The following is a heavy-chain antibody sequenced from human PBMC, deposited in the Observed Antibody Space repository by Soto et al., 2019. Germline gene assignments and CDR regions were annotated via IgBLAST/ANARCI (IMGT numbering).Heavy chain of an antibody. D-gene: IGHD3-22*01. CDR1: GFTYSIYA. J-gene: IGHJ4*02. CDR2: ISINGGST. Sequence: GGSLRLSCSASGFTYSIYAMHWVRQAPGKGLEYVSSISINGGSTHYADSVKGRFTISRDNSKNTQYLQMSSLRADDTALYYCVKGEYYYDSSGYYPFDYWGQGTLVTVSS. CDR3: VKGEYYYDSSGYYPFDY. V-gene: IGHV3-64D*06.